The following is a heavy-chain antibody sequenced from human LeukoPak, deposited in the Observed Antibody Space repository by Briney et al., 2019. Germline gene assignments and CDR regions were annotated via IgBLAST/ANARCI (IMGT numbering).Heavy chain of an antibody. CDR2: IFYSGST. CDR3: ASRYPFDY. CDR1: GGSIRSFY. V-gene: IGHV4-59*07. D-gene: IGHD1-1*01. Sequence: SDTLSLTCTVSGGSIRSFYWSWIRQPPPKGLEWIGYIFYSGSTTYNPSLKSRVTISVDTSKNQFSLKLSSVTAADTAVYYCASRYPFDYWGQGTLVTVSS. J-gene: IGHJ4*02.